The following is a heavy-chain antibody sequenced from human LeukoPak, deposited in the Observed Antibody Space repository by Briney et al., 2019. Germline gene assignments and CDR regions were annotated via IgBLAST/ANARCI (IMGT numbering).Heavy chain of an antibody. CDR3: ARDLKAGDYSYYYYGMDV. CDR1: GFTFSSYA. J-gene: IGHJ6*02. CDR2: ISGSGGRT. D-gene: IGHD4-17*01. V-gene: IGHV3-23*01. Sequence: PGGSLRLPCAVSGFTFSSYAMSWVRQAPGKGLEWVSAISGSGGRTYYADSVKGRFTISRDNSKNTLYLQMNSLRAEDTAVYYCARDLKAGDYSYYYYGMDVWGQGTTVTVSS.